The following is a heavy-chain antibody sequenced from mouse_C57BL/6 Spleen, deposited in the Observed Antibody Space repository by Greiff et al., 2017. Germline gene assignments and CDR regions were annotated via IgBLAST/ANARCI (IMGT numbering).Heavy chain of an antibody. CDR1: GFTFSSYT. Sequence: EVMLVESGGGLVKPGGSLKLSCAASGFTFSSYTMSWVRQTPEKRLEWVATISGGGGNTYYPDSVKGRFTISRDNAKNTLYLQMSSLRSEDTALYYCARPMGSNYRYFDYWGQGTTLTVSS. J-gene: IGHJ2*01. V-gene: IGHV5-9*01. D-gene: IGHD2-5*01. CDR2: ISGGGGNT. CDR3: ARPMGSNYRYFDY.